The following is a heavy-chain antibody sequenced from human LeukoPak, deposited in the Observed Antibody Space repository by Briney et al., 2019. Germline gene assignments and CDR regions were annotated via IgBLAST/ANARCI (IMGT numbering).Heavy chain of an antibody. V-gene: IGHV4-59*12. Sequence: PSETLSLTCTVSGGSISSYYWSWIRQPPGKGLEWIGYMDHSGSANYNPSLKSRLTMSLDRSKNQFPLNLSSLSVADTAVYHCARLGEYCSGGRCLTFDYWGQGTLVIVSS. D-gene: IGHD2-15*01. CDR2: MDHSGSA. CDR1: GGSISSYY. CDR3: ARLGEYCSGGRCLTFDY. J-gene: IGHJ4*02.